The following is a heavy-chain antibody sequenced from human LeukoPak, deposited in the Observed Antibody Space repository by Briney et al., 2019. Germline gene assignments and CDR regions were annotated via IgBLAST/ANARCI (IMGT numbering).Heavy chain of an antibody. CDR2: IYPGDSYT. Sequence: GESLKISCKGSGYSFTSYWIAWVRQMPGKGLEWMGIIYPGDSYTTYSPSFQGQVTISAHKSISTAYLQWRSLKASDTAMYYCARRSGSDALDIWGQGTVVTVSS. CDR3: ARRSGSDALDI. D-gene: IGHD3-10*01. J-gene: IGHJ3*02. V-gene: IGHV5-51*01. CDR1: GYSFTSYW.